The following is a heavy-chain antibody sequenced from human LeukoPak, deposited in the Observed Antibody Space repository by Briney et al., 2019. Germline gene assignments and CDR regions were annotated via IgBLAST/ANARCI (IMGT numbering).Heavy chain of an antibody. D-gene: IGHD3-16*02. CDR1: GGSISSYY. CDR3: ARGSEGLRLGELSFLFDY. CDR2: IYYSGST. V-gene: IGHV4-59*01. Sequence: SETLSLTCTVSGGSISSYYWSWIRQPPGKGLEWIGYIYYSGSTNYNPSLKSRVTISADTSKNQFSLKLSSVTAADTAVYYCARGSEGLRLGELSFLFDYWGQGTLVTVSS. J-gene: IGHJ4*02.